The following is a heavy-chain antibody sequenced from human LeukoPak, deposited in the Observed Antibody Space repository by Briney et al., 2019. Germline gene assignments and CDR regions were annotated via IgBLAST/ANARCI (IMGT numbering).Heavy chain of an antibody. CDR3: AREKGSNYYYYYMDV. V-gene: IGHV4-30-4*08. J-gene: IGHJ6*03. CDR1: GGSTSSGDYY. Sequence: SETLSLTCTVSGGSTSSGDYYWSWIRQPPGKGLEWIGYIYYSGSTYYNPSLKSRVTISVDTSKNQFSLKLSSVTAADTAVYYCAREKGSNYYYYYMDVWGKGTTVTVSS. D-gene: IGHD2-15*01. CDR2: IYYSGST.